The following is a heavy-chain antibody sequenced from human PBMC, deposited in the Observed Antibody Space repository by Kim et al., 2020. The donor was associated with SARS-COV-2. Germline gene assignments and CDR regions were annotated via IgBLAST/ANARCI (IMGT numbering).Heavy chain of an antibody. D-gene: IGHD6-13*01. J-gene: IGHJ4*02. CDR2: T. V-gene: IGHV3-48*04. Sequence: TYEADSVKGRLTISRENAQNSLYLKMNSLRAEDTAVYYCASIYSSSGAGWGQGTLVTVSS. CDR3: ASIYSSSGAG.